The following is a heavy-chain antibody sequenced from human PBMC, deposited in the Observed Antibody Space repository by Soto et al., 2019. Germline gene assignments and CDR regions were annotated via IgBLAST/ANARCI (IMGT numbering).Heavy chain of an antibody. D-gene: IGHD2-2*01. V-gene: IGHV4-30-2*01. CDR3: ARTGSSVPAFLDY. Sequence: SETLSLTCAVSGGSISSGGYSWSWIRQPPGKGLEWIGYIYHSGSTYYNPSLKSRVTISVDRSKNQFSLKLSSVTAADTAVYYCARTGSSVPAFLDYWGQGTLVTVSS. CDR2: IYHSGST. J-gene: IGHJ4*02. CDR1: GGSISSGGYS.